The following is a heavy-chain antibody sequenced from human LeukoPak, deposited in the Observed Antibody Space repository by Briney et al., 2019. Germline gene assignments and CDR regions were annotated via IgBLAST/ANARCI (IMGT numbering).Heavy chain of an antibody. CDR2: INPNSGGI. CDR3: AREAANMVRGVMGK. Sequence: ASVKVSCKASGYTFTAYYMHWVRQAPGQGLEWMGWINPNSGGINYEQKFQGRVTMTRDTSISTAYTELSRLTSDDTAVYYCAREAANMVRGVMGKWGQGTLVTVSS. CDR1: GYTFTAYY. D-gene: IGHD3-10*01. J-gene: IGHJ4*02. V-gene: IGHV1-2*02.